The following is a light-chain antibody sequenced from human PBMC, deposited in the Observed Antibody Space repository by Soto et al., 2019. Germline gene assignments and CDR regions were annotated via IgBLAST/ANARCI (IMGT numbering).Light chain of an antibody. J-gene: IGKJ4*01. CDR1: QSVSRY. Sequence: EIVLTQSPATLSLSPGERATLSCRASQSVSRYLAWYQQRPGQAPRLLIYDASHRAAGIPARFSGSGSGTDFTLTISSLEPEYFAVYYCQQRSNFLTFGGGTKVEIK. V-gene: IGKV3-11*01. CDR2: DAS. CDR3: QQRSNFLT.